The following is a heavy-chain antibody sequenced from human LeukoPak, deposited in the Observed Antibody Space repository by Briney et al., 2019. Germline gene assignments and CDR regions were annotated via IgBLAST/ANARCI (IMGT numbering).Heavy chain of an antibody. J-gene: IGHJ4*02. CDR3: ARDPEVRFPDG. Sequence: SVQVSYKASGCTFNSYAISWLRQAPRQGREWMGRIIPIFGTANYAQKFQGRVTITTDESTSTAYMELSSLRSEDTAVYYCARDPEVRFPDGWGQGTLVTVSS. V-gene: IGHV1-69*05. CDR1: GCTFNSYA. D-gene: IGHD3-3*01. CDR2: IIPIFGTA.